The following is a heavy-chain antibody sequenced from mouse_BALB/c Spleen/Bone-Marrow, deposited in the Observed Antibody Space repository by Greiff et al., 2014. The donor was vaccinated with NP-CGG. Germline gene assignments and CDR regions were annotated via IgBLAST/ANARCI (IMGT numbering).Heavy chain of an antibody. CDR3: ASPYGYEDYSAMDY. CDR2: INPSTGYT. D-gene: IGHD1-2*01. CDR1: GYTFTSYW. Sequence: VQVEESGAELAKPGASVKMSCKASGYTFTSYWMHWVKQRPGQVLEWIGYINPSTGYTEYNLKFKDKATLTADKSSSTAYIQLSNLTSEDSAVYYCASPYGYEDYSAMDYWGQGTSVTVSS. J-gene: IGHJ4*01. V-gene: IGHV1-7*01.